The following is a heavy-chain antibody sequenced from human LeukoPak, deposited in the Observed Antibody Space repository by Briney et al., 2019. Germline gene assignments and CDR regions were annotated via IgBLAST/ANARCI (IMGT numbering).Heavy chain of an antibody. V-gene: IGHV3-30*18. CDR2: ISYDGSNK. CDR1: GFTFSSYG. J-gene: IGHJ6*02. Sequence: GGSLRLSCAASGFTFSSYGMHWVRQAPGKGLEWVAVISYDGSNKYYADSVKGRFTISRDNSKNTLYLQMNSLRAENTAVYYCAKLLRAMVRGVNNYYYYGMDVWGQGTTVTVSS. CDR3: AKLLRAMVRGVNNYYYYGMDV. D-gene: IGHD3-10*01.